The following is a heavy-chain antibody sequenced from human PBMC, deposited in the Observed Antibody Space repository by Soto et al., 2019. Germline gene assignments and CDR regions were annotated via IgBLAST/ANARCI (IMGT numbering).Heavy chain of an antibody. J-gene: IGHJ4*02. CDR3: ARGFLDYYDSSGYYAGDY. V-gene: IGHV3-33*01. CDR1: GFTFSSYG. Sequence: PGGSLRLSCAASGFTFSSYGMHWVRQAPGKGLEWVAVIWYDGGNKYYADSVKGRFTISRDNSKNTLYLQMNSLRAEDTAVYYCARGFLDYYDSSGYYAGDYWGQGTLVTVSS. D-gene: IGHD3-22*01. CDR2: IWYDGGNK.